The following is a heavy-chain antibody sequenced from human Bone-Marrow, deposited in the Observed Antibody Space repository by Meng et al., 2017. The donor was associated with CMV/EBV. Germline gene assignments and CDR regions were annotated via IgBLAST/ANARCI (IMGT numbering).Heavy chain of an antibody. CDR3: ARVDRGITIFGVPPSADAFDI. J-gene: IGHJ3*02. CDR2: INPNSGGT. Sequence: ASVKVSCKASGYTFTGYYMHWVRQAPGQGLEWMGWINPNSGGTNYAQKFQGRVTMTRDTSISTAYMKLSRLRSDDTAVYYCARVDRGITIFGVPPSADAFDIWGQGTMVTGSS. D-gene: IGHD3-3*01. V-gene: IGHV1-2*02. CDR1: GYTFTGYY.